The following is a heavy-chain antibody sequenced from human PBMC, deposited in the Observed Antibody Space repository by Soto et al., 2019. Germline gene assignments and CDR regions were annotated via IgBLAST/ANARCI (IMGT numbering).Heavy chain of an antibody. CDR2: LSDSGGSI. V-gene: IGHV3-23*01. CDR3: AKVSSSWYAGFFDL. Sequence: GGSLRLSCTASGFTFSSHAMTWVRQAPGKGLEWVSGLSDSGGSIYYADSVKGRFTISSDNSMNTLYLQMKTLRAEDTAVYYCAKVSSSWYAGFFDLWGQGTLVTVSS. J-gene: IGHJ4*02. CDR1: GFTFSSHA. D-gene: IGHD6-13*01.